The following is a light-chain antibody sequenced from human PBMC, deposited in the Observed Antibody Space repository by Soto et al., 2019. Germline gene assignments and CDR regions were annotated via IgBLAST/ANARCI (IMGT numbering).Light chain of an antibody. CDR3: QQYNNWWT. Sequence: EIVMTQSPATLSVSPGERATLSCRASQSVSSNLAWYQRKPGQAPRLLIYGESTRATGIAARFSGSGSGTEFTLTISSLQSEDFAVYYCQQYNNWWTFGQGTKVEIK. V-gene: IGKV3-15*01. J-gene: IGKJ1*01. CDR1: QSVSSN. CDR2: GES.